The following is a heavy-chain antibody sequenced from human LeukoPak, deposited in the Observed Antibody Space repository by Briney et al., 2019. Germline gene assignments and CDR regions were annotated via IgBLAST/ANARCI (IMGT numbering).Heavy chain of an antibody. J-gene: IGHJ4*02. CDR3: ARGGYCTNGVCLYILFDY. CDR2: INPNSGGT. V-gene: IGHV1-2*06. Sequence: AAVKVSCKASGYTFTGYYMHWVGQAPGQGVEGMGRINPNSGGTNYEQKFQGRGNMTRDTAISTAYMEVSRLRADDRAVYYCARGGYCTNGVCLYILFDYWGQGTLVTVSS. D-gene: IGHD2-8*01. CDR1: GYTFTGYY.